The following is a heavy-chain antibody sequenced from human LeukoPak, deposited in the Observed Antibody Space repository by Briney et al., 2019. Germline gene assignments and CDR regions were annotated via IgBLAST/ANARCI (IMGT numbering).Heavy chain of an antibody. J-gene: IGHJ3*02. D-gene: IGHD2-15*01. V-gene: IGHV3-23*01. CDR2: ISGSGGST. CDR3: AKNRGGPHDAFDI. Sequence: GGSLRLSCAVSGFTFSSNAMTWVRQAPGKGLDWVSVISGSGGSTYYADSVKGRFTISRDNSKNTLYLQMNSLRAEDTAVYYCAKNRGGPHDAFDIWGQGTVVTVSS. CDR1: GFTFSSNA.